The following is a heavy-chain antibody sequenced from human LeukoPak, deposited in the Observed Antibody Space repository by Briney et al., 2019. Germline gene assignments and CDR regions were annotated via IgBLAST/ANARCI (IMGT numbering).Heavy chain of an antibody. V-gene: IGHV5-51*01. CDR3: ARLLDGYGSGSPPDY. Sequence: GDSLKISCKGSGYSFPTYWIGWVRQMPGKGLEWMGIIYPGDSDTRYSPSFQGQVTISADKSISTAYLQWSSLKASDTAIYYCARLLDGYGSGSPPDYWGQGTLVTVSS. CDR1: GYSFPTYW. CDR2: IYPGDSDT. D-gene: IGHD3-10*01. J-gene: IGHJ4*02.